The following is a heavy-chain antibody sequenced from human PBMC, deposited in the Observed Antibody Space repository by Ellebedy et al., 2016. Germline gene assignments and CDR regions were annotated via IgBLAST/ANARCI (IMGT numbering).Heavy chain of an antibody. D-gene: IGHD5-12*01. V-gene: IGHV4-55*02. CDR2: INHSGST. CDR3: ARWPPRY. CDR1: GDSMSDNKW. J-gene: IGHJ4*02. Sequence: SETLSLXXAVSGDSMSDNKWYFWVRQPPGKGLEWIGEINHSGSTHYNPSLKSRVTISVDTSKNQFSLKLSSVTAADTAVYYCARWPPRYWGQGTLVTVSS.